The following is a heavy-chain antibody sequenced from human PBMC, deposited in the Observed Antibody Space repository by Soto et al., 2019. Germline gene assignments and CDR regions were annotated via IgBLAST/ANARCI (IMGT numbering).Heavy chain of an antibody. Sequence: GESLKISLKGSGYSFAGYWINWVRQKPGKGLEWMGRIDPSDSQTYYSPSFRGHVTISGTRSITTVFLQWSSLRASDTAMYYCARQIYDSDTGPNCQYYFDSWGQG. J-gene: IGHJ4*02. CDR1: GYSFAGYW. D-gene: IGHD3-22*01. CDR2: IDPSDSQT. CDR3: ARQIYDSDTGPNCQYYFDS. V-gene: IGHV5-10-1*01.